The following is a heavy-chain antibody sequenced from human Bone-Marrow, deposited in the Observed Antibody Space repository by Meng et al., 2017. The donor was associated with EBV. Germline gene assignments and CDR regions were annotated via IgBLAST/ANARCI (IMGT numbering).Heavy chain of an antibody. J-gene: IGHJ4*02. CDR1: GYNFNSSA. Sequence: VQLVWCGRGFAPPGGSLRLSCEAVGYNFNSSALPGVRQASGKGLEWVGRITTKRSDYATAYIASVEGRFTVSRDDSANTAYLRMSSLKTEDSAIYYCTNLDYWGQGILVTVSS. CDR2: ITTKRSDYAT. CDR3: TNLDY. V-gene: IGHV3-73*02.